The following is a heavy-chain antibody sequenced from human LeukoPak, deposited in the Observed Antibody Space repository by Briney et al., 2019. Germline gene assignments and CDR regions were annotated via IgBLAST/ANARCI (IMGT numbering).Heavy chain of an antibody. D-gene: IGHD2-2*02. J-gene: IGHJ4*02. CDR1: GYTFAGYY. V-gene: IGHV1-2*02. CDR2: INPDSGGT. Sequence: ASVKVSCKASGYTFAGYYIQWMRQAPGQGLEWLGWINPDSGGTKYAQWLQGRVTMTRDTSISTAYMDLSRLKSDDTAVYYCARLREGSYHFDYWGQGTLVTVSS. CDR3: ARLREGSYHFDY.